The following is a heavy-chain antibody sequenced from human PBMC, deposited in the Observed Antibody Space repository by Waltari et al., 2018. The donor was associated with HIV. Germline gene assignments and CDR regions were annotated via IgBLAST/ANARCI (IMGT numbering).Heavy chain of an antibody. CDR1: GFTFTSSA. CDR3: AAAYYYDSSGYVDAFDI. CDR2: IVVGSGNT. J-gene: IGHJ3*02. Sequence: QMQLVQSGPEVKKPGTSVKVSCKASGFTFTSSAVQWVRQARGQRLEWIGWIVVGSGNTNYAQKFQERVTITRDMSTSTAYMELSSLRSEDTAVYYCAAAYYYDSSGYVDAFDIWGQGTMVTVSS. V-gene: IGHV1-58*01. D-gene: IGHD3-22*01.